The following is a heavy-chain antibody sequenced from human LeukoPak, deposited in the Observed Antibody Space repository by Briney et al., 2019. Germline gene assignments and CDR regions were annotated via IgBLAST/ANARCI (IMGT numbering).Heavy chain of an antibody. CDR3: ARTVPAATHYHYMDV. CDR2: ISVYNGYT. Sequence: ASVKVSCKASGYTFTSFGISWVRQAPGQGLEWMGWISVYNGYTNYAQKFQGRVTMTTDTSTTTAYMELRSLRSDDTAVFYCARTVPAATHYHYMDVWGKGTTVTVSS. CDR1: GYTFTSFG. J-gene: IGHJ6*03. V-gene: IGHV1-18*01. D-gene: IGHD2-2*01.